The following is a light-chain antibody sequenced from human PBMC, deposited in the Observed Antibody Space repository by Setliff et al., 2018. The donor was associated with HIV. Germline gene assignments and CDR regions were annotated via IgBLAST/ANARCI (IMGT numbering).Light chain of an antibody. CDR1: SSDIGLFKY. V-gene: IGLV2-14*01. Sequence: QSVLAQPASVSGSPGQSITISCIGISSDIGLFKYVSWYQLHPGKAPKLMIYEVSNRPSGVSNRFSGSTSGNTASLTISGLQAGDEADYFCCSFTTSDTWVFGGGTKVTVL. J-gene: IGLJ3*02. CDR3: CSFTTSDTWV. CDR2: EVS.